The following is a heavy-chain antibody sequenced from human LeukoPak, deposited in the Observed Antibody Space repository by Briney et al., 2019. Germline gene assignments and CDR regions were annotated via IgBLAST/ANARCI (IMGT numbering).Heavy chain of an antibody. CDR1: GFTFSSYS. V-gene: IGHV3-21*01. J-gene: IGHJ2*01. CDR3: ASAALAYWYFAL. Sequence: GGSLRLSCAAAGFTFSSYSMNWVRQAPGKGLEWVSSISYSGSDIYYADSVKGRFTISRDNAKNSLYLQMNSLRVEDTAVYYCASAALAYWYFALWGRGTLSLSPQ. CDR2: ISYSGSDI.